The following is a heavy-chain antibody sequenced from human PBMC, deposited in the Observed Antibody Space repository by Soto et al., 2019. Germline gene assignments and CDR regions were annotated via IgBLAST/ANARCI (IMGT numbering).Heavy chain of an antibody. CDR2: ISAYNGNT. D-gene: IGHD2-15*01. V-gene: IGHV1-18*01. J-gene: IGHJ3*02. CDR1: GYTFTSYG. Sequence: ASVKVSCKASGYTFTSYGISWVLQAPGQGLEWMGWISAYNGNTNYAQKLQGRVTMTTDTSTSTAYMELRSLRSDDTAVYYCARLDLLGYCSGGSCFLHAFDIWGQGTMVTVSS. CDR3: ARLDLLGYCSGGSCFLHAFDI.